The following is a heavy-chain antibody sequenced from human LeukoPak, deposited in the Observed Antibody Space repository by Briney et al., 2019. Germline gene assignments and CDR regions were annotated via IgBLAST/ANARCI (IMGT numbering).Heavy chain of an antibody. CDR1: GASINNYY. Sequence: SETLSLTCTVSGASINNYYWSWVRQPPLKGLEWIGYIYYSGSTNYNPSLKSRVTISVDTSKNQFSLKLSSVTAADTAMYYCARYYDSSGHAFDIWGHGTMVTVSS. CDR2: IYYSGST. V-gene: IGHV4-59*12. CDR3: ARYYDSSGHAFDI. J-gene: IGHJ3*02. D-gene: IGHD3-22*01.